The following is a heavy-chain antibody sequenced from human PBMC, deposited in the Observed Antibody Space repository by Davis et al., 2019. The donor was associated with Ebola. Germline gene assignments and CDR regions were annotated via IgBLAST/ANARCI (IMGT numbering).Heavy chain of an antibody. J-gene: IGHJ4*01. V-gene: IGHV1-46*01. CDR1: GYTFTNYG. CDR2: INPSGGST. Sequence: ASAKVSCKASGYTFTNYGITSVRHPPGPGLEWMGIINPSGGSTSYAQKFQGRVNMTRDTSISTAYMELSRLRSDDTAVYYCAALGYSSSWYPFDYWGQGTLVTVSS. D-gene: IGHD6-13*01. CDR3: AALGYSSSWYPFDY.